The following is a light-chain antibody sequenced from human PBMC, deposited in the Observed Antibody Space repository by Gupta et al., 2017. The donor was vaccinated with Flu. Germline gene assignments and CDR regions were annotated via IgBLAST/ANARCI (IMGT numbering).Light chain of an antibody. CDR1: QSVLYSSRNY. V-gene: IGKV4-1*01. J-gene: IGKJ4*01. Sequence: DIVMTQPPDSLAVSLGERATISCKSSQSVLYSSRNYLRWYWQKPGQPPQLIISWASTRESGVPDRFSGSGSGADFTLTISSLQAEDVAVYYCQQYYSSPLTFGGGTKLEIK. CDR2: WAS. CDR3: QQYYSSPLT.